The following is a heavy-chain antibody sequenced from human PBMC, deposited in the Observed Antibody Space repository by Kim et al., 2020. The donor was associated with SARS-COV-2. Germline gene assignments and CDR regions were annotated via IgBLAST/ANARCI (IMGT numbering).Heavy chain of an antibody. J-gene: IGHJ4*02. Sequence: DSVKGRFTISRDNSKTRLYLQMNSLRVDDTSVYYCARGGGSYDSSEGYFDFWGQGTLVTVSS. CDR3: ARGGGSYDSSEGYFDF. D-gene: IGHD3-22*01. V-gene: IGHV3-30*13.